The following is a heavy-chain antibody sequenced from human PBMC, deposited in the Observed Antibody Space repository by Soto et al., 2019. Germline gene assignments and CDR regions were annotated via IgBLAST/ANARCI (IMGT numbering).Heavy chain of an antibody. CDR1: GFSLSTSGVG. Sequence: QITLKESGPTLVKPTQTLTLTCTLSGFSLSTSGVGVGWIRQPPRKALEWLALIYWDDDKRYSPFLKSRLTITKDTSKNQVVLTLTNMDPVDTATYYCALKGDGYRGFKYWGQGTLVTVSS. V-gene: IGHV2-5*02. CDR3: ALKGDGYRGFKY. J-gene: IGHJ4*02. CDR2: IYWDDDK. D-gene: IGHD5-12*01.